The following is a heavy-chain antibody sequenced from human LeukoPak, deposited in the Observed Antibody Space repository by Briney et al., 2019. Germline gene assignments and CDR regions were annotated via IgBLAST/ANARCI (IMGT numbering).Heavy chain of an antibody. J-gene: IGHJ5*02. V-gene: IGHV4-39*07. Sequence: TSETLSLTCTVSGGSISSSSYYWGWVRQPPGKGLEWIGEIHHSGSTDYNPSLKSRVTISVDTSKNQFSLKLSSVTAADTAVYYCARLHEDIAVNWFDPWGQGTLVTVSS. CDR3: ARLHEDIAVNWFDP. D-gene: IGHD6-19*01. CDR2: IHHSGST. CDR1: GGSISSSSYY.